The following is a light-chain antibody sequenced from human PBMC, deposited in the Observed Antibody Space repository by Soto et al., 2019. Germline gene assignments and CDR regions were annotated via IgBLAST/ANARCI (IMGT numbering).Light chain of an antibody. CDR3: QQYNDWPLP. CDR2: GAF. CDR1: QSINSN. J-gene: IGKJ1*01. Sequence: ENVLTQSPGTLSLSPGERATLSCRASQSINSNLAWYQQKPGQAPSLLIYGAFTRATGIPARFSGTGSGTEFTLTISSLQSADLALYYCQQYNDWPLPFGQGTKV. V-gene: IGKV3-15*01.